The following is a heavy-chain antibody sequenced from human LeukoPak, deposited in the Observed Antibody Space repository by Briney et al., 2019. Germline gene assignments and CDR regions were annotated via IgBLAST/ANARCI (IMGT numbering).Heavy chain of an antibody. CDR1: GGTFSSYA. D-gene: IGHD3-22*01. V-gene: IGHV1-69*04. J-gene: IGHJ4*02. CDR2: IIPILGIA. Sequence: VASVTVSCKASGGTFSSYAISWVRQAPGQGLEWMGRIIPILGIANYAQKFQGRVTITADKSTSTAYMELSSLRSEDTAVYYCARSYYDSSGLDYWGQGTLVTVSS. CDR3: ARSYYDSSGLDY.